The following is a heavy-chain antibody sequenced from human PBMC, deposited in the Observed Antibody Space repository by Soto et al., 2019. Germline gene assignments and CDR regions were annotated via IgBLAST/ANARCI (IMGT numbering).Heavy chain of an antibody. CDR3: AKAKYYDSSGILPYGMDV. CDR2: ISYDGSNK. D-gene: IGHD3-22*01. V-gene: IGHV3-30*18. CDR1: GFTFSSYG. Sequence: GGSLRLSCAASGFTFSSYGMHWFRQAPGKGLEWVAVISYDGSNKYYADSVKGRFTISRDNSKNTLYLQMNSLRAEDTAVYYCAKAKYYDSSGILPYGMDVWGQGTTVTVS. J-gene: IGHJ6*02.